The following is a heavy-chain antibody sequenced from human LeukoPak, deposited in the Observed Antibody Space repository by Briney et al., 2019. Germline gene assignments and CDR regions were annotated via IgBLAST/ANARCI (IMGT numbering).Heavy chain of an antibody. CDR3: ARIPDYGDYIRYYYYYMDV. V-gene: IGHV3-48*03. D-gene: IGHD4-17*01. CDR2: ISSSGSTI. CDR1: GFTFSSYE. Sequence: GGSLRLSCAASGFTFSSYEMNWVRQAPGKGLEWVSYISSSGSTIYYADSVKGRFTISRDNAKNSLYLQMNSLRAEDTAVYYCARIPDYGDYIRYYYYYMDVWGKGTTVTVSS. J-gene: IGHJ6*03.